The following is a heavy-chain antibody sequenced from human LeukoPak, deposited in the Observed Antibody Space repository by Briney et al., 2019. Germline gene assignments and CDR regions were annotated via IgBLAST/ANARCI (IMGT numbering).Heavy chain of an antibody. V-gene: IGHV3-11*04. CDR3: ARDTNGDSDY. Sequence: PGGSLRLSCAASGFTFSDYYMSWIRQVPGKGLEWVSYISGSSNIIYHANSVKGRFTISRDNAKNSLFLQMSGLRADDTAVYYCARDTNGDSDYWGQGTLVTVSS. CDR1: GFTFSDYY. D-gene: IGHD4-17*01. CDR2: ISGSSNII. J-gene: IGHJ4*02.